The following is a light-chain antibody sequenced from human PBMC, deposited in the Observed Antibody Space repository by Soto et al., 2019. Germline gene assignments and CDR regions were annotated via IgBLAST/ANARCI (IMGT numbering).Light chain of an antibody. Sequence: ELVLTQSPATLSLSPGERATLSCRASQSVTSNYLAWYQQKPGQAPRLLIFGASIRDTGVPDRFSGGGSGTDFTLTISRLEPEDFAVYYCQQYGSSPITFGQGTRLEIK. CDR2: GAS. J-gene: IGKJ5*01. V-gene: IGKV3-20*01. CDR3: QQYGSSPIT. CDR1: QSVTSNY.